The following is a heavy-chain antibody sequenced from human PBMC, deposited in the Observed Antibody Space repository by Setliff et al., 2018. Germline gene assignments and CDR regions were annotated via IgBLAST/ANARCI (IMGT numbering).Heavy chain of an antibody. CDR2: IYTSGST. V-gene: IGHV4-61*02. Sequence: PSETLSLTCTVSGGSISSGIYYWSWIRQPAGKGLEWIGRIYTSGSTNYNPSLKSRVTISVDTSKNQFSLKLSSVTAADTAVYYCARLYYNFWSGYFWEHARLDPWGQGTLVTVSS. CDR1: GGSISSGIYY. J-gene: IGHJ5*02. CDR3: ARLYYNFWSGYFWEHARLDP. D-gene: IGHD3-3*01.